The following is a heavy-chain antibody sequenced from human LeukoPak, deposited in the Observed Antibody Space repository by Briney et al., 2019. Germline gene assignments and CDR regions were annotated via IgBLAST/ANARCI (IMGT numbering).Heavy chain of an antibody. J-gene: IGHJ4*02. Sequence: GGSLRLSCAASGFTFDAYAMHWVRQAPGEGLEWVSGISWNSGSIGYADSVKGRLTISRDNAKNSLYLQMNSLRAEDTALYYCAKDLTYYYDSSGPAIDYWGQGTLVTVSS. CDR2: ISWNSGSI. V-gene: IGHV3-9*01. CDR1: GFTFDAYA. D-gene: IGHD3-22*01. CDR3: AKDLTYYYDSSGPAIDY.